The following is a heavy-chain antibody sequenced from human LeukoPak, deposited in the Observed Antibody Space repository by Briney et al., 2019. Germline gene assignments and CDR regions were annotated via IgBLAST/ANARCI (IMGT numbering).Heavy chain of an antibody. CDR1: GYSFTSYW. CDR2: IYPGDSDT. Sequence: GESLKISCKGSGYSFTSYWIGWVRQMPGEGLEWMGIIYPGDSDTRYSPSFQGQVTISADKSISTAYLQWSSLKASDTAMYYCARHLTVPAADSYYYYYYMDVWGKGTTVTVSS. CDR3: ARHLTVPAADSYYYYYYMDV. D-gene: IGHD2-2*01. V-gene: IGHV5-51*01. J-gene: IGHJ6*03.